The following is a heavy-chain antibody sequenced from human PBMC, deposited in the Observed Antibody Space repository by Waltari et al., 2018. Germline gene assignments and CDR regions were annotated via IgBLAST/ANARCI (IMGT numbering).Heavy chain of an antibody. D-gene: IGHD6-19*01. J-gene: IGHJ4*02. CDR1: GYTLTELS. CDR3: AADRPYSSAWLAY. V-gene: IGHV1-24*01. Sequence: QVQLVQSGAEVKKPGASVKVSCKVSGYTLTELSMHWVRQAPGKGLEWMGSFDPEDGETIYAQNVQGRVTMTEDTSTDIAYMELTSLRSEDTAMYYCAADRPYSSAWLAYWGQGTLVTVSS. CDR2: FDPEDGET.